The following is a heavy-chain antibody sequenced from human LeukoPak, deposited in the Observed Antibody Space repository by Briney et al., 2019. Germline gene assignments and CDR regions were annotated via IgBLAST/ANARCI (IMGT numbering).Heavy chain of an antibody. J-gene: IGHJ4*02. D-gene: IGHD4-23*01. CDR2: IYYSGST. V-gene: IGHV4-31*03. CDR1: GGSISSGGYY. Sequence: SQTLSLTCTVSGGSISSGGYYWSWIRQHPGKGLEWIGYIYYSGSTYYNPSLKSRVTISVDTSKNHFSLKLSSVTAADTAVYYCAREDYGGNSDWGQGTLVTVSS. CDR3: AREDYGGNSD.